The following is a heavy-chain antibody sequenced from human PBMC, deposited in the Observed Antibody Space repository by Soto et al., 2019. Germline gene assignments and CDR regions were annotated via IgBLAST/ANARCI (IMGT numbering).Heavy chain of an antibody. CDR3: AKEKGFGGVRKGMDV. V-gene: IGHV3-9*01. Sequence: EVQLVESGGGLVQPGRSLRLSCAASGFTFDDYAMHWVRQAPGKGLEWVSGINWNSGSIGYADSVKGRFTISRDNDKNSLYLQMNSLRTEDTALYFCAKEKGFGGVRKGMDVWGQGTKVTVSS. CDR1: GFTFDDYA. J-gene: IGHJ6*02. D-gene: IGHD3-16*01. CDR2: INWNSGSI.